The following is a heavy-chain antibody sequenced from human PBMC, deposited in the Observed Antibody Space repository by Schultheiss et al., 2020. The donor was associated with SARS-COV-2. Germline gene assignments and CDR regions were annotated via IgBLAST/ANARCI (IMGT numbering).Heavy chain of an antibody. CDR2: IWYDGSNK. V-gene: IGHV3-33*01. J-gene: IGHJ6*02. CDR1: GFTFSSYG. CDR3: ARGEYYYYYGMDV. Sequence: GGSLRLSCAASGFTFSSYGMHWVRQAPGKGLEWVAVIWYDGSNKYYADSVKGRFTISRDNAKNSLYLQMNSLRAEDTAVYYCARGEYYYYYGMDVWGQGTTVTVSS.